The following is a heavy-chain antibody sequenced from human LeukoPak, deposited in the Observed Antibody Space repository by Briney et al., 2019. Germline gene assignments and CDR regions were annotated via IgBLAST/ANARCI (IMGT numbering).Heavy chain of an antibody. J-gene: IGHJ6*02. D-gene: IGHD3-9*01. CDR3: ARDGYDILTGFNYYYYYGMDV. Sequence: ASVKVSCKASGYTVTSYAMHWVRQAPGQRLEWMGWINAGNGNTKYSQKFQGRVTITRDTSASTAYMELSSLRSEDTAVYYCARDGYDILTGFNYYYYYGMDVWGQGTTVTVSS. CDR2: INAGNGNT. V-gene: IGHV1-3*01. CDR1: GYTVTSYA.